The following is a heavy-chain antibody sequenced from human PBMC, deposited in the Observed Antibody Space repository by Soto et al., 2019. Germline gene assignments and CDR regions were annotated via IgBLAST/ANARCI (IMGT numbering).Heavy chain of an antibody. J-gene: IGHJ4*02. V-gene: IGHV3-74*01. CDR2: LNSDGSST. CDR1: GLSFNSYG. D-gene: IGHD6-19*01. CDR3: AREPLYVSGPLDY. Sequence: PGGSMKLSCAASGLSFNSYGVHWVRRAPGKGLVWVSRLNSDGSSTSYADSVKGRFTISRDNAKNTLYLQMNSLRAEDTAVYYCAREPLYVSGPLDYWGQGTLLTVSS.